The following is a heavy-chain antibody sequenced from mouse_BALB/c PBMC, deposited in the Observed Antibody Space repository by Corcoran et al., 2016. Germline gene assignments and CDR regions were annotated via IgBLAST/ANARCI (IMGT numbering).Heavy chain of an antibody. V-gene: IGHV11-2*02. J-gene: IGHJ1*01. Sequence: EVQLLETGGGLVQPGGSRGLSCEGSGFTFSGFWMSWVRQTPGKTLEWIGDINSDGSAIKYAPSIKDRFTIFRDNDKSTLYLHMSNVRSEDTATYFCMRYGNYWYFDVWGAGTTVTVSS. CDR3: MRYGNYWYFDV. D-gene: IGHD2-1*01. CDR1: GFTFSGFW. CDR2: INSDGSAI.